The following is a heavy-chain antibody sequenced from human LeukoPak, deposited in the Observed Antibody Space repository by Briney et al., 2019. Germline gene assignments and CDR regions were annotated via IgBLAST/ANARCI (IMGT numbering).Heavy chain of an antibody. J-gene: IGHJ4*02. CDR3: AKERESSGYFDY. CDR1: GFSFTTYA. Sequence: GGSLRLSCAASGFSFTTYAISWVRQAPGKGLEWVSAISGSGVRMYYADSVKGRFTISRDNSRNTLYLQMNSLRADDTAVYYCAKERESSGYFDYWGQGALVTVSS. CDR2: ISGSGVRM. V-gene: IGHV3-23*01. D-gene: IGHD3-22*01.